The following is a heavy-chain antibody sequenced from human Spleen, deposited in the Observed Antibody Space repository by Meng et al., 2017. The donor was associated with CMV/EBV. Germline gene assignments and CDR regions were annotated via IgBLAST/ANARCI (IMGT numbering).Heavy chain of an antibody. CDR1: GGTFSSYA. CDR2: IIPIFGTA. CDR3: ARGPYNWNYDY. V-gene: IGHV1-69*05. Sequence: SCKASGGTFSSYAISWVRQGPGQGLEWMGGIIPIFGTANYAQKFQGRVTITTDESTSTAYMELSSLRSEDTAVYYCARGPYNWNYDYWGQGTLVTVSS. J-gene: IGHJ4*02. D-gene: IGHD1-7*01.